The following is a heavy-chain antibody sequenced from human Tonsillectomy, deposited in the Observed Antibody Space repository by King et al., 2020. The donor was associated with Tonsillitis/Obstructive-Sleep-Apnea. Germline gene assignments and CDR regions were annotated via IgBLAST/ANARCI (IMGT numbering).Heavy chain of an antibody. Sequence: VQLVESGGGLVKPGGSLRLSCAASGFTFSDYYMSWIRQAPGKGLEWVSYISSSSSYTNYADSLKGRFTISRDNAKNTLYLQMNSLKAEDTAVYYCARGIYDSSGYYPIHFDYWGQGTLVTVSS. V-gene: IGHV3-11*05. CDR1: GFTFSDYY. D-gene: IGHD3-22*01. CDR3: ARGIYDSSGYYPIHFDY. J-gene: IGHJ4*02. CDR2: ISSSSSYT.